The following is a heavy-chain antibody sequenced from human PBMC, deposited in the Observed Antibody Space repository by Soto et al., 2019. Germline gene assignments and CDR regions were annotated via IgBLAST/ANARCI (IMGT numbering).Heavy chain of an antibody. Sequence: QVQLVESGGGVVQPGRSLRLSCAASGFTFSSYGMHWVRQASGKGLEWVAVISYDGSNKYYADSVKGRFTISRDNSKNTLYLQMNSLRAEDTAVYYCAKDQYSGSYYLDYWGQGTLVTVSS. CDR3: AKDQYSGSYYLDY. CDR1: GFTFSSYG. D-gene: IGHD1-26*01. V-gene: IGHV3-30*18. CDR2: ISYDGSNK. J-gene: IGHJ4*02.